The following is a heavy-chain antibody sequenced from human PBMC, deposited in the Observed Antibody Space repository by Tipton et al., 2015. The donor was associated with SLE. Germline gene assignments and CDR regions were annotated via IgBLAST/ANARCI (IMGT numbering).Heavy chain of an antibody. CDR1: GGSLSDYY. Sequence: TLSLTCAVYGGSLSDYYWSWIRQPPGKGLEWIGEINENGRATYNPSLKSRVTISVGTSRNQLSLNLRSATAADTAVYYCARHEAAPGTAGWFFDLRGRGTLVTVSS. CDR2: INENGRA. D-gene: IGHD6-13*01. J-gene: IGHJ2*01. CDR3: ARHEAAPGTAGWFFDL. V-gene: IGHV4-34*01.